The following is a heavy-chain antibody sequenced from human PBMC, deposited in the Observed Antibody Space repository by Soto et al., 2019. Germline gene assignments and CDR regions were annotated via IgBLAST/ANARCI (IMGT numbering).Heavy chain of an antibody. V-gene: IGHV3-30*04. J-gene: IGHJ6*02. D-gene: IGHD1-1*01. CDR2: ISYDGSNK. Sequence: GGSLRLSCAASGFTFSSYAMHWVRQAPGKGLEWVAVISYDGSNKYYADSVKGRFTISRDNSKNTLYLQMNSLRAEDTAVYYSARDHALEVQLDRLLGMDVWGQGTTVTVSS. CDR1: GFTFSSYA. CDR3: ARDHALEVQLDRLLGMDV.